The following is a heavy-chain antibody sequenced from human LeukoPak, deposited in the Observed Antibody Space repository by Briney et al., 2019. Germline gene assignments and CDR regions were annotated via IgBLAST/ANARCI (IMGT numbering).Heavy chain of an antibody. CDR2: IIPIFGTA. CDR1: GGTFSSYA. CDR3: ARDRPYIAVAGTFGAFDI. V-gene: IGHV1-69*13. Sequence: ASVKVSCKASGGTFSSYAISWVRQAPGQGLERMGGIIPIFGTADYAQKFQGRVTITADESTSTAYMELSSLRSEDTAVYYCARDRPYIAVAGTFGAFDIWGQGTMVTVSS. J-gene: IGHJ3*02. D-gene: IGHD6-19*01.